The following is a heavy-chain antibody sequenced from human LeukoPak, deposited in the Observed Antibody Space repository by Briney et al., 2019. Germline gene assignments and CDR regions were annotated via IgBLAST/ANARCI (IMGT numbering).Heavy chain of an antibody. CDR1: GSTFSSYG. CDR3: AKVRQSDYYDSSGPAQH. V-gene: IGHV3-30*18. Sequence: PGGSLRLSCAASGSTFSSYGMHWVRQAPGKGLEWVAVISYDGSNKYYADSVKGRFTISRDNSKNTLYLQMNSLRAEDTAVYYCAKVRQSDYYDSSGPAQHWGQGTLVTVSP. D-gene: IGHD3-22*01. CDR2: ISYDGSNK. J-gene: IGHJ1*01.